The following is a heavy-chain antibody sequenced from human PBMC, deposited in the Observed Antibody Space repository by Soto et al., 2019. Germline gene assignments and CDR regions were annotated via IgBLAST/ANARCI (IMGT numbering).Heavy chain of an antibody. Sequence: VQLVESGGGVVQPGRSLRLSCAASGFTFSDYAMHWVRQAPGKGLEWVAVVSHDGRNTHYADSVKGRFTISRDSSKNTVALEMTSLRAEDTDVYYCAKGGRQWLVTSGVNYWGQGALVTVSS. CDR3: AKGGRQWLVTSGVNY. V-gene: IGHV3-30*18. CDR2: VSHDGRNT. CDR1: GFTFSDYA. J-gene: IGHJ4*02. D-gene: IGHD6-19*01.